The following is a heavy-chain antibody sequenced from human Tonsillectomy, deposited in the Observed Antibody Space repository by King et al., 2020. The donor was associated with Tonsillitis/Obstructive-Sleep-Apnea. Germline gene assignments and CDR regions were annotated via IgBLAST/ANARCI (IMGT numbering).Heavy chain of an antibody. V-gene: IGHV1-18*01. CDR1: GYTFTSYG. CDR2: ISTYYGNT. Sequence: QLVQSGVEVKKPGASVKVSCKTSGYTFTSYGISWVRQTPGQGLEWMGWISTYYGNTNYAQNLQGRVTVTTDTSMSTAYMELRSLRSDDTAVYYCARVNFCDYYYYYGMDVWGQGTTVTVSS. CDR3: ARVNFCDYYYYYGMDV. J-gene: IGHJ6*02. D-gene: IGHD1-20*01.